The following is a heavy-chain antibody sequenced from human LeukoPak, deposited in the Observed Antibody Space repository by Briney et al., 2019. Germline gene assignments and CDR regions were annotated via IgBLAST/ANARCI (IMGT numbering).Heavy chain of an antibody. CDR2: IYYSGST. CDR1: GGSISSSSYS. V-gene: IGHV4-39*01. CDR3: ARQATVTDFDY. J-gene: IGHJ4*02. D-gene: IGHD4-17*01. Sequence: SETLSLTCTVSGGSISSSSYSWGWIRQPPGKGLEWIGSIYYSGSTYYNPSLKSRVTISVDTSKNQFSLKLSSVTAADTAVYYCARQATVTDFDYWGQGTLVTVSS.